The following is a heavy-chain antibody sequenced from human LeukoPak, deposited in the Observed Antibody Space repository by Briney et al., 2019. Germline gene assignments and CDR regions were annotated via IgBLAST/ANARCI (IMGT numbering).Heavy chain of an antibody. V-gene: IGHV1-46*01. J-gene: IGHJ4*02. D-gene: IGHD4-23*01. CDR3: ARDAHDYGGKSIDY. CDR1: GYTFTSYY. Sequence: ASVKVSCKASGYTFTSYYMHWVRQAPGQGLEWMGLINPSGGSTSYAQKFQGRVTMTRDTSTSTVYMELSSLRCDDTAVSYCARDAHDYGGKSIDYWGQGTLVTVSS. CDR2: INPSGGST.